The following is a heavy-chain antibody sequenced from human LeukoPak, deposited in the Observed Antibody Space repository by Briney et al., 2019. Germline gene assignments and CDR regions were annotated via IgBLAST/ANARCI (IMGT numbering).Heavy chain of an antibody. CDR3: ARDHRIAVAGKVYYYGMDV. CDR1: GGSISSYY. D-gene: IGHD6-19*01. CDR2: IYYSGST. J-gene: IGHJ6*02. V-gene: IGHV4-59*01. Sequence: SEALSLTCTVSGGSISSYYWSWIRQPPGKGLEWIGYIYYSGSTNYNPSLKSRVTISVDTSKNQFSLKLSSVTAADTAVYYCARDHRIAVAGKVYYYGMDVWGQGTTVTVSS.